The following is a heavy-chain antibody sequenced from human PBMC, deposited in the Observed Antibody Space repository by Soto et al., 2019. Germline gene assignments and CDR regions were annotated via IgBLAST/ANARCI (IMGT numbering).Heavy chain of an antibody. J-gene: IGHJ6*02. Sequence: GGSLRLSCAASGFTFSSYGMHWVRQAPGKGLEWVAVIWYDGSNKYYADSVKGRFTISRDNSKNTLYLQMNSLRAEDTAVYYCARDTSITIFGVVKRYYYYYGMDVWGQGTTVTVSS. V-gene: IGHV3-33*01. D-gene: IGHD3-3*01. CDR2: IWYDGSNK. CDR1: GFTFSSYG. CDR3: ARDTSITIFGVVKRYYYYYGMDV.